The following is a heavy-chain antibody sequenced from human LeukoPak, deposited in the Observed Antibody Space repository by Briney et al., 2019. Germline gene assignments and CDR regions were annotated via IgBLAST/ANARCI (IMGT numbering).Heavy chain of an antibody. CDR3: ARGDYYYYIDV. Sequence: GGSLRLSCAASGFTFDDYAMHWVRQAPGKGLEWVSLISWDGGSTYYADSVKGRFTISRDNSKNSLYLQMNSLRAEDTALYYCARGDYYYYIDVWGKGTTVTVSS. J-gene: IGHJ6*03. D-gene: IGHD3-10*01. CDR2: ISWDGGST. CDR1: GFTFDDYA. V-gene: IGHV3-43D*03.